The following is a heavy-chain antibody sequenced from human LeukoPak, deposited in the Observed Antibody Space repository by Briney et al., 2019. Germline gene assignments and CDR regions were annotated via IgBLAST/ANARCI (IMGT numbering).Heavy chain of an antibody. CDR2: ISYDGSNK. Sequence: PGRSLRPSCAASGFTFSSYAMHWVRQAPGKGLEWVAVISYDGSNKYYADSVKGRFTISRDNSKNTLYLQMNSLRAEDTAVYYCAKGFALLWFGELLGYWGQGTLVTVSS. CDR3: AKGFALLWFGELLGY. D-gene: IGHD3-10*01. J-gene: IGHJ4*02. V-gene: IGHV3-30*04. CDR1: GFTFSSYA.